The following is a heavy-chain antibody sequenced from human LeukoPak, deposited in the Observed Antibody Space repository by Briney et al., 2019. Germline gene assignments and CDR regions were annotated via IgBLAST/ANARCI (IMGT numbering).Heavy chain of an antibody. D-gene: IGHD5-12*01. CDR1: GGSISSSSYY. J-gene: IGHJ4*02. CDR3: ARTSGYLTSKIGFDY. V-gene: IGHV4-39*01. CDR2: IYYSGST. Sequence: PSETLSLTCTVSGGSISSSSYYWGWIRQPPGKGLEWIGSIYYSGSTYYNPSLKSRVTISVDTSKNQFSLKLSSVTAADTAVYYCARTSGYLTSKIGFDYWGQGTLVTVSS.